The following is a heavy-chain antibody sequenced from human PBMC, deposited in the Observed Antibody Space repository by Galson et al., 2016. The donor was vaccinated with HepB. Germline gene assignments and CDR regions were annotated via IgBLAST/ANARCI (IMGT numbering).Heavy chain of an antibody. CDR3: ARSGGSGYGARFVY. D-gene: IGHD3-10*01. Sequence: SLRLSCAASGFTFSSYAMNWVRQAPGKGLEWVSTITGSGSHTYYADSVKGRFTNSRENSKNTLYLQMNTLRAADTADYYCARSGGSGYGARFVYWGQGTLVTVSS. V-gene: IGHV3-23*01. J-gene: IGHJ4*02. CDR1: GFTFSSYA. CDR2: ITGSGSHT.